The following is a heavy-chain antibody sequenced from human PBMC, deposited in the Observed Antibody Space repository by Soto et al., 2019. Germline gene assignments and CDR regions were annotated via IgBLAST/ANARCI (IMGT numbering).Heavy chain of an antibody. CDR2: ISYDGSNK. J-gene: IGHJ6*02. CDR3: ARELVVEMAAIDYYGMDV. V-gene: IGHV3-30*03. CDR1: GFTFSSYG. Sequence: GGSLRLSCAASGFTFSSYGMHWVRQAPGKGLEWVAVISYDGSNKYYADSVKGRFTISRDNSKNTLYLQMNSLRAEDTAVYYCARELVVEMAAIDYYGMDVWGQGTTVTVSS. D-gene: IGHD6-19*01.